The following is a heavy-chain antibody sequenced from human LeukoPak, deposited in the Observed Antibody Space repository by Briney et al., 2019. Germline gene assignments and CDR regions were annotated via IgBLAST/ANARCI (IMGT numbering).Heavy chain of an antibody. V-gene: IGHV3-64*01. Sequence: GGSLRLSCAASGFTFSSYAIHWVRQAPGKGLEYVSAISSNGRTTFYANSVKGRFFISRDNSKNTVYLQMGSLRGEDMAVYYCARGQTSPPDYFDCWGQGTLVTVSS. CDR2: ISSNGRTT. CDR3: ARGQTSPPDYFDC. CDR1: GFTFSSYA. J-gene: IGHJ4*02.